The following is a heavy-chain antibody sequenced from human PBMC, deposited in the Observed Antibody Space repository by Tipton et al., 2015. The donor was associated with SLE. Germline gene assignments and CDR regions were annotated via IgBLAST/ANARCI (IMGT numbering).Heavy chain of an antibody. CDR1: GVSISRGGYF. Sequence: TLSLTCTVSGVSISRGGYFWTWIRQHPGMGLEWIGYIYDSGNTHYNPSLKSRVTMSVDTSKNQFSLKVTSVTAADTAVYYCAREPDHWGQGTLVTVSS. CDR3: AREPDH. J-gene: IGHJ4*02. V-gene: IGHV4-31*03. CDR2: IYDSGNT.